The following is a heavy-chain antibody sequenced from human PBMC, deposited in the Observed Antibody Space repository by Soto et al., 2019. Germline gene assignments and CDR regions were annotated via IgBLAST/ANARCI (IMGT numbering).Heavy chain of an antibody. Sequence: GGSLRLSCAASGFTFSSYAMHWVRRAPGKGLEWVAVISYDGSNKYYADSVKGRFTISRDNSKNTLYLQMNSLRAEDAAVYYCARAPGYGGNSREDYWGQGTLVTVSS. J-gene: IGHJ4*02. V-gene: IGHV3-30-3*01. D-gene: IGHD4-17*01. CDR2: ISYDGSNK. CDR1: GFTFSSYA. CDR3: ARAPGYGGNSREDY.